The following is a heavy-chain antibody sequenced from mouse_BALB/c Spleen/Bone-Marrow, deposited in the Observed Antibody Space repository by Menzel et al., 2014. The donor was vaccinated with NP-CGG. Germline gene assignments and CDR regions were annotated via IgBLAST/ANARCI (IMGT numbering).Heavy chain of an antibody. Sequence: EVKLMESGGGSVQPGGSLILSCAPSGFTFTDYYMSWVRQPPGKALEWLGFIRNKANGYTTEYSASVKGRFTISRDNSQRILYLQMNTLRAEDSATYYCARDENVGIYWYFDVWGAGTTVIVSS. V-gene: IGHV7-3*02. CDR2: IRNKANGYTT. CDR1: GFTFTDYY. J-gene: IGHJ1*01. CDR3: ARDENVGIYWYFDV.